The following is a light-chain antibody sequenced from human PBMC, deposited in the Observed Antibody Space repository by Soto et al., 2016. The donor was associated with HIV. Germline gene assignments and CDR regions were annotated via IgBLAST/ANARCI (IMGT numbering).Light chain of an antibody. CDR2: DDT. CDR1: NIGSKS. CDR3: QVWGSSSDHVI. J-gene: IGLJ2*01. V-gene: IGLV3-21*03. Sequence: SYELTQPPSVSVAPGKTARITCGGNNIGSKSVHWCQQKPGQAPVLVVYDDTDRPSGVPERFSGFNSGKTATLTISRVEAGDEADYYCQVWGSSSDHVIFGGGTKLTVL.